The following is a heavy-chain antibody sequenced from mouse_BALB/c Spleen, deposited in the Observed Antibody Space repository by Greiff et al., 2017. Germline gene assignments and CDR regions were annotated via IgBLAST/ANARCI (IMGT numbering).Heavy chain of an antibody. CDR1: GYTFSSYW. Sequence: QVQLQQSGAELMKPGASVKISCKATGYTFSSYWIEWVKQRPGHGLEWIGEILPGSGSTNYNGKFKGKATLTADKSSSTAYMQLSSLTSEDSAVYFCARGELGLGFAYWGQGTLVTVSA. D-gene: IGHD3-1*01. CDR2: ILPGSGST. CDR3: ARGELGLGFAY. V-gene: IGHV1-9*01. J-gene: IGHJ3*01.